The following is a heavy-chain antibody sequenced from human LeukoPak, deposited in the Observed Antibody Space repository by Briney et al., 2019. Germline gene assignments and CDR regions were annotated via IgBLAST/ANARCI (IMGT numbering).Heavy chain of an antibody. Sequence: PGGSLRFSCAASGFTFSSYAMSWVRQAPGKGLEWVSAISGSGGSTYYADSVKGRFTISRDNSKNTLYLQMNSLRAEDTAVYYCAKAIGDYVAFDIWGQGTMVTVSS. J-gene: IGHJ3*02. CDR2: ISGSGGST. CDR1: GFTFSSYA. V-gene: IGHV3-23*01. CDR3: AKAIGDYVAFDI. D-gene: IGHD4-17*01.